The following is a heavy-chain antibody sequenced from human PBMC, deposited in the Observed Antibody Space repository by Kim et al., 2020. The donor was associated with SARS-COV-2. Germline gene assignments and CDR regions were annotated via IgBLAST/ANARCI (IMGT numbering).Heavy chain of an antibody. D-gene: IGHD2-2*01. CDR3: ARLGCSSTSCSAFDI. J-gene: IGHJ3*02. Sequence: PSLKSRVTIAVDTSKNPFSLKLSSVTAADTAVYYCARLGCSSTSCSAFDIWGQGTMVTVSS. V-gene: IGHV4-59*08.